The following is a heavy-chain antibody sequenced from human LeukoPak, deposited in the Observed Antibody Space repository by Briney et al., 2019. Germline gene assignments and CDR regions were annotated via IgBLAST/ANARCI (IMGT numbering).Heavy chain of an antibody. CDR3: ASRDPCSGGTCYGLGY. CDR2: ITGSSNT. V-gene: IGHV3-23*01. CDR1: GFTFSSYG. Sequence: GGSLRLSCAASGFTFSSYGMNWVRQAPGKGLEWVSAITGSSNTYYADSVKGRCTVSRDKSKNTLYLQMNSLRVDDTAVYYCASRDPCSGGTCYGLGYWGQGTLVTVSS. D-gene: IGHD2-15*01. J-gene: IGHJ4*02.